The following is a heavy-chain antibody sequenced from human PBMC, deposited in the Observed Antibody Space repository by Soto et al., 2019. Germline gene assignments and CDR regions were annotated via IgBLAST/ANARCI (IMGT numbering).Heavy chain of an antibody. CDR2: IYYSGST. CDR3: ARDAGGRGNGAFDI. CDR1: GGSISSYD. J-gene: IGHJ3*02. Sequence: SETLSRTCTVAGGSISSYDWTWIRQPTGKGLEWIGYIYYSGSTNSNPSLKSRVTISEDTSKNQLSLKLSSVTTAGTAVYYCARDAGGRGNGAFDIWGQGTTVTVSS. V-gene: IGHV4-59*01. D-gene: IGHD3-16*01.